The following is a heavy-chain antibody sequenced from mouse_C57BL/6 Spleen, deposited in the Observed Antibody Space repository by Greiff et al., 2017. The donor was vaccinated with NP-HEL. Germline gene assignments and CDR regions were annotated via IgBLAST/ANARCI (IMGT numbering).Heavy chain of an antibody. CDR2: ISSGSSTI. CDR3: ASTPYAMDY. V-gene: IGHV5-17*01. J-gene: IGHJ4*01. CDR1: GFTFSDYG. Sequence: EVKLMESGGGLVKPGGSLKLSCAASGFTFSDYGMHWVRQAPEQGLEWVAYISSGSSTIYYADTVKGRFTISRDNAKNTLFLQMTSLRSEDTAMYYCASTPYAMDYWGQGTSVTVSS.